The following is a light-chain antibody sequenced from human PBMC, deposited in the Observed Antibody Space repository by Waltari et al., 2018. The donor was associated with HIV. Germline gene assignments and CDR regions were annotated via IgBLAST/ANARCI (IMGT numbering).Light chain of an antibody. CDR3: QSYVSSVNVV. Sequence: QSVLTQPPSVSGAPGQTVTISCTGSSSHIGAAYDVHWYQQVPGTVPKLLIYANTNRPSGVPDRFSGSKSGTSASLAISGLQTEDEADYYCQSYVSSVNVVFGGGTRVTVL. V-gene: IGLV1-40*01. CDR1: SSHIGAAYD. CDR2: ANT. J-gene: IGLJ3*02.